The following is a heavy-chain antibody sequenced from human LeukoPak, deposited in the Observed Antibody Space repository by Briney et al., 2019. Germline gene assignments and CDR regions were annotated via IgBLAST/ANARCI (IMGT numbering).Heavy chain of an antibody. J-gene: IGHJ4*02. V-gene: IGHV3-74*01. CDR3: VYSGSYRFDY. Sequence: GGPLRLSCAASGFTFSNNWMHWVRQAPGKGLVWVSRISPDGRTTTYADSVKGRFTISRDNARNTLYLQLNSLRADDTAVYYCVYSGSYRFDYWGQGNLVTVSS. D-gene: IGHD1-26*01. CDR2: ISPDGRTT. CDR1: GFTFSNNW.